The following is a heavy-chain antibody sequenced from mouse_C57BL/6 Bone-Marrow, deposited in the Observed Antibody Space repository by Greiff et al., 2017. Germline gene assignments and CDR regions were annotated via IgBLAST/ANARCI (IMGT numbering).Heavy chain of an antibody. CDR2: IWGGGST. D-gene: IGHD2-4*01. Sequence: VKLVESGSGLVAPSQSLSITCTVSGFSLTSYGVDWVRQPPGKGLEWLGVIWGGGSTNYNSALMSRLSISKDNSKSQVFLKMNSLQTDDTAMYYCAKHDYDYDGDWYFDVWGTGTTVTVSS. V-gene: IGHV2-9*01. CDR3: AKHDYDYDGDWYFDV. CDR1: GFSLTSYG. J-gene: IGHJ1*03.